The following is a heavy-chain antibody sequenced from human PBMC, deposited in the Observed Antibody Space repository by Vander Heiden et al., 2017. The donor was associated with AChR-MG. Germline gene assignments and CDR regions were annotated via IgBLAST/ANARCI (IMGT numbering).Heavy chain of an antibody. CDR3: SRVARDSRAFDI. CDR2: IGPAGDT. J-gene: IGHJ3*02. V-gene: IGHV3-13*01. CDR1: GFTFSSYD. Sequence: EVQLVESGGGLVQPGGSLRLSCAASGFTFSSYDMHWVRQATGKGLEWVSAIGPAGDTYYPGSVKGRFTISRENAKNSLYLHMNSLRAGDTAVYYCSRVARDSRAFDIWGQGTMVTVSS.